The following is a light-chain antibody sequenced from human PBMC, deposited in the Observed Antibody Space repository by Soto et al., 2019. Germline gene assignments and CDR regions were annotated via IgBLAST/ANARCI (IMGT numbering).Light chain of an antibody. J-gene: IGLJ1*01. CDR1: SRDVGGYNY. CDR3: SSYAGSNIFYV. V-gene: IGLV2-8*01. CDR2: EVT. Sequence: QSVLTQPPSASGSPGQSVTISCTGTSRDVGGYNYVSWYQQQPGKAPKLIIYEVTKRPSGVPARFSGSKSGNTASLTVSGLQAEDEADYYCSSYAGSNIFYVFGTGTKVTVL.